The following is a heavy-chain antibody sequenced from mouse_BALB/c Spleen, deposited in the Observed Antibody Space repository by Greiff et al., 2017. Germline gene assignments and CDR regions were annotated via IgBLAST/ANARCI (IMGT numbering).Heavy chain of an antibody. Sequence: EVMLVESGGGLVKPGGSLKLSCAASGFTFSDYYMYWVRQTPEKRLEWVATISSGGSYTYYPDSVKGRFTISRDNAKNTLYLQMSSLKSEDTAMYYCTRDLTNWDGDYWGQGTTLTVSS. J-gene: IGHJ2*01. V-gene: IGHV5-6-4*01. CDR2: ISSGGSYT. CDR3: TRDLTNWDGDY. CDR1: GFTFSDYY. D-gene: IGHD4-1*01.